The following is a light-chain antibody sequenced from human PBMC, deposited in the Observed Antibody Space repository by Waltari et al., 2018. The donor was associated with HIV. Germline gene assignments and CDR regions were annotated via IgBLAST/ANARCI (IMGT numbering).Light chain of an antibody. Sequence: EVLMTQSPATLSVSPGDRPTLSRRASQSVSSNLAWYQQKPGQAPRLLIYGASTRDAGIPARFSGSGSGTEFTLTISSLQSEDFAVYYCQQYSNWPPVFTFGQGTKLEIK. CDR3: QQYSNWPPVFT. J-gene: IGKJ2*01. CDR2: GAS. V-gene: IGKV3-15*01. CDR1: QSVSSN.